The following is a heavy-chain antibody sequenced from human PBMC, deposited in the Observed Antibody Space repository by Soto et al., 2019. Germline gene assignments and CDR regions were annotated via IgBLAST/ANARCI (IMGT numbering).Heavy chain of an antibody. V-gene: IGHV1-46*03. CDR2: INPSGGST. Sequence: ASVKVSCNASGYTFTSYYIHCLRQAPGQGLEWMGIINPSGGSTSYAQKFQGRVTMNRDTSTSTVYMELSSLRSEDTAVYYCARDGPGIAVDLWGQGTLVTVSS. CDR1: GYTFTSYY. J-gene: IGHJ4*02. D-gene: IGHD6-19*01. CDR3: ARDGPGIAVDL.